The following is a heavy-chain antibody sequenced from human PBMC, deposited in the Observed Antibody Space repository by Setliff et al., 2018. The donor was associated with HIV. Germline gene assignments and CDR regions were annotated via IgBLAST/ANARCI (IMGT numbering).Heavy chain of an antibody. J-gene: IGHJ4*01. CDR3: ARGALLAVFDFDH. Sequence: ASVKVSCKASGGTFTTYSLHWVRQAPGQSLEWMGWINVGKGDTKYSQDLQGRITITRDTTANTAYMELSSLRSDDTAVYFCARGALLAVFDFDHWGRGTQVTSPQ. CDR2: INVGKGDT. V-gene: IGHV1-3*01. D-gene: IGHD1-26*01. CDR1: GGTFTTYS.